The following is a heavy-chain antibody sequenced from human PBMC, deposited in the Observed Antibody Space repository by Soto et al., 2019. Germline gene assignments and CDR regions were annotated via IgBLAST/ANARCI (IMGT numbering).Heavy chain of an antibody. V-gene: IGHV4-31*03. CDR3: YGAGYCSGGSFYYESRYYYYYMDV. Sequence: SETLSLTCTVSGGSISSGGYYWSWIRQHPGKGLEWIGYIYYSGSTYYNPSLKSRVTISVDTSKNQFSLKLSSVTAADTAVYYCYGAGYCSGGSFYYESRYYYYYMDVWGKGTTVTVSS. D-gene: IGHD2-15*01. J-gene: IGHJ6*03. CDR2: IYYSGST. CDR1: GGSISSGGYY.